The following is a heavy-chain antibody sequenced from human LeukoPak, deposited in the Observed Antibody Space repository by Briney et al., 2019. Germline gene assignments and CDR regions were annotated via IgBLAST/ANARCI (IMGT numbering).Heavy chain of an antibody. V-gene: IGHV3-48*03. CDR2: ISSSGTTR. J-gene: IGHJ4*02. CDR3: VRVTHGN. Sequence: GGSLRLSCAASGFTFSSYEMNWARQAPGKGLEWISYISSSGTTRYYADSVKGRFTISRDNAKNSLYLQMNTLRAEDTAVYYSVRVTHGNWGQGALVTVSS. CDR1: GFTFSSYE.